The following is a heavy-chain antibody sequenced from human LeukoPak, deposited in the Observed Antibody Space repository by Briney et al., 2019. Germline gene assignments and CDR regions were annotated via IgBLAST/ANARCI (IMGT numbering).Heavy chain of an antibody. CDR1: GGSFSGYY. V-gene: IGHV4-34*01. CDR2: INHSGST. D-gene: IGHD4-17*01. J-gene: IGHJ5*02. Sequence: PSETLSLTCAVYGGSFSGYYWSWIRQPPGKGLEWIGEINHSGSTNYNPSLKSRVTISVDTSKNQFSLKLSSVTAADTAVYYCTRDTGTTGEVKFDPWGQGTLVTVSS. CDR3: TRDTGTTGEVKFDP.